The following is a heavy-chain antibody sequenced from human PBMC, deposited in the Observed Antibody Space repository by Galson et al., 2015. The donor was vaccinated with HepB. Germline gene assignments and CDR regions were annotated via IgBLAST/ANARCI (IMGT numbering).Heavy chain of an antibody. J-gene: IGHJ4*02. CDR1: GFTFSSNA. CDR3: ARDPGYSGYDPNYYFDY. D-gene: IGHD5-12*01. V-gene: IGHV3-30*04. Sequence: SLRLSCAASGFTFSSNAMHWVRQAPGKGLEWVAVISYDGSNKYYADSVKGRFTISRDNSKNTLYLQMNSLRAEDTAVYYCARDPGYSGYDPNYYFDYWGQGTLVTVSS. CDR2: ISYDGSNK.